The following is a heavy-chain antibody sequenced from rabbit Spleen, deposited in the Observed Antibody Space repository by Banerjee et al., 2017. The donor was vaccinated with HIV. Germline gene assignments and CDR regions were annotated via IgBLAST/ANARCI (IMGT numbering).Heavy chain of an antibody. CDR3: ARFFDL. V-gene: IGHV1S7*01. Sequence: QLTETGGDLVQPGGSLTLSCTASGFTLSTYYMNWVRQAPGKGLEWIGYIDPVFGITYYANWVNGRFSISRENAQNTVFLQMASLTAADTASYFCARFFDLWGQGTLVTVS. CDR2: IDPVFGIT. CDR1: GFTLSTYY. J-gene: IGHJ4*01.